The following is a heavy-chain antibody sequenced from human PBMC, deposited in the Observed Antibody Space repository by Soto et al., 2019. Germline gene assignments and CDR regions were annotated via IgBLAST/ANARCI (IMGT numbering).Heavy chain of an antibody. CDR3: VSGSGSYYGFDY. V-gene: IGHV1-69*13. CDR1: GYTFTGYY. J-gene: IGHJ4*02. D-gene: IGHD1-26*01. CDR2: IIPIFGTA. Sequence: SVKVSCKASGYTFTGYYMHWVRQAPGQGLEWMGGIIPIFGTANYAQKFQGRVTITADESTSTAYMELSSLRSEDTAVYYCVSGSGSYYGFDYWGQGTLVTVSS.